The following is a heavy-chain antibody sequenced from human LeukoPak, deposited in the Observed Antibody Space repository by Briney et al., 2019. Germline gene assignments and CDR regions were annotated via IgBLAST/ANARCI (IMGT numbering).Heavy chain of an antibody. D-gene: IGHD2-2*01. CDR1: GFTFSSYS. V-gene: IGHV3-21*01. CDR2: ISSSSSYI. Sequence: KPGGSLRLSCAASGFTFSSYSMSWVRQTPGKGLEWVSSISSSSSYIYYADSVKGRFTNSRDNAENSLFLQMSGLRVEDTAVYYCVRGYCSSTRCGYFDYWGQGTLVTVSS. CDR3: VRGYCSSTRCGYFDY. J-gene: IGHJ4*02.